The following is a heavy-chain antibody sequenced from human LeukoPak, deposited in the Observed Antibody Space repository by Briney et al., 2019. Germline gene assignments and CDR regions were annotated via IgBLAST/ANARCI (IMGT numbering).Heavy chain of an antibody. CDR2: IRYDGSNK. V-gene: IGHV3-30*02. Sequence: GGSLRLSCAASGFTFSSYGMHWVRQAPGKGLEWVAFIRYDGSNKYYADSVKGRFTISRDNSKNTLYLQMNSLRAEDTAVYYCAKESVPKYSYGLVAFDIWGQGTMVTVSS. CDR3: AKESVPKYSYGLVAFDI. CDR1: GFTFSSYG. D-gene: IGHD5-18*01. J-gene: IGHJ3*02.